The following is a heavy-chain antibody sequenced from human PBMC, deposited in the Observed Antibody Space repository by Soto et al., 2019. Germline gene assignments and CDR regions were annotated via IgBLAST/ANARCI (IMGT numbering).Heavy chain of an antibody. CDR2: IYYSGST. CDR1: GDSMSSSDYY. J-gene: IGHJ4*02. D-gene: IGHD6-19*01. CDR3: ARRTVNIRTFYSGLKTHCFDY. Sequence: QLQLHESGPGLVKPSETLSLTCAVSGDSMSSSDYYWGWIRQPPGKWLAWIGSIYYSGSTYYNPSLQSRVAISVDTSKNQFSLKLKSVTAADTAIYYCARRTVNIRTFYSGLKTHCFDYWGQGAPVTVSS. V-gene: IGHV4-39*01.